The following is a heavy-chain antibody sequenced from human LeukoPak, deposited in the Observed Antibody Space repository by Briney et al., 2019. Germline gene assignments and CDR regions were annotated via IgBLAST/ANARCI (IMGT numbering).Heavy chain of an antibody. J-gene: IGHJ4*02. CDR1: GFTFSSYS. V-gene: IGHV3-48*01. D-gene: IGHD3-3*01. CDR2: ISSSSSTI. CDR3: ARDGRTIFGVVNY. Sequence: GGSLRLSCAASGFTFSSYSMNWVRQAPGKGLEWVSYISSSSSTIYYADSVKGRFTISRDNAENSLYLQMNSLRAEDTAVYYCARDGRTIFGVVNYWGQGTLVTVSS.